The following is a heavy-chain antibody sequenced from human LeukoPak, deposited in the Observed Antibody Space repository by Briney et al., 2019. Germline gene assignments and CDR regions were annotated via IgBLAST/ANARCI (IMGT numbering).Heavy chain of an antibody. J-gene: IGHJ4*02. Sequence: PGGSLRLSCAASGFTFSSYGMHWVRQTPGKGLEWVAVISYDGSNKYYADSVKGRFTISRDNSKNTLYLQMNSLRAEDTAVHYCAKDPNSGSFPTHLDYWGQGTLVTVSS. CDR3: AKDPNSGSFPTHLDY. CDR1: GFTFSSYG. CDR2: ISYDGSNK. D-gene: IGHD3-10*01. V-gene: IGHV3-30*18.